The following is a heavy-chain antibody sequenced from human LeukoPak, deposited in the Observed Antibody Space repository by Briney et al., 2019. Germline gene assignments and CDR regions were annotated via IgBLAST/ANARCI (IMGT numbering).Heavy chain of an antibody. CDR2: ISGSGGST. CDR3: AKDLRIAAAGTGFDY. V-gene: IGHV3-23*01. CDR1: GFTFSSYA. D-gene: IGHD6-13*01. J-gene: IGHJ4*02. Sequence: GGSLGLSCAASGFTFSSYAMSWVRQAPGKGLEWVSAISGSGGSTYYADSVKGRFTISRDNSKNTLYLQMNSLRAEDTAVYYCAKDLRIAAAGTGFDYWGQGTLVTVSS.